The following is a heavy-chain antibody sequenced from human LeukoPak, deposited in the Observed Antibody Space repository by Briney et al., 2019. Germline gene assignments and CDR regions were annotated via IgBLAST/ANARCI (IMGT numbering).Heavy chain of an antibody. J-gene: IGHJ4*02. CDR3: ARHEDRNWYFDH. Sequence: PSETLSLTCAVSGDSISSSNWWSWVRQPPGKGLEWIGEIYHSGSTNYNPSLKSRVTMSLDKSKNQFSLKLSSVTALDTAVYYCARHEDRNWYFDHWGQGTLVTVSS. V-gene: IGHV4-4*02. CDR1: GDSISSSNW. D-gene: IGHD1-1*01. CDR2: IYHSGST.